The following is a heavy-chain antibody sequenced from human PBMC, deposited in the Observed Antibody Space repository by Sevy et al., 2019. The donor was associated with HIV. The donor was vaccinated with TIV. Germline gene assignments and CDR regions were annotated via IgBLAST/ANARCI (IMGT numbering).Heavy chain of an antibody. CDR3: ARVGYSYDSSGYYSDGNF. D-gene: IGHD3-22*01. J-gene: IGHJ4*02. Sequence: GGSLRLSCSASGFTFSNYEINWVRQAPRKGLEWISHISSSGGTKYYADSVKGRFTVSRDNAENPVYLHMTSLRVEDTAFYYCARVGYSYDSSGYYSDGNFWGQGTLVTVSS. CDR2: ISSSGGTK. V-gene: IGHV3-48*03. CDR1: GFTFSNYE.